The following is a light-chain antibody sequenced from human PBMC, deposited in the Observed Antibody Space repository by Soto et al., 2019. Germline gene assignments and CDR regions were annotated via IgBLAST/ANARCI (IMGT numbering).Light chain of an antibody. J-gene: IGKJ1*01. Sequence: FVVTQSPDTLSLSPGDTATLSCRASQSVSSSVAWYQHKPVQSPRLVVYSGYKRSPGIPARFSGSGSGTDFTLTISSLESDDFAIYYCQQRYSWLRVFGPGTKVDIK. CDR1: QSVSSS. CDR2: SGY. V-gene: IGKV3-11*01. CDR3: QQRYSWLRV.